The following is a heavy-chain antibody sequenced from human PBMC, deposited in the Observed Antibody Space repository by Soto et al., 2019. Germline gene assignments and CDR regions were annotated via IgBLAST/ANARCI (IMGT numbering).Heavy chain of an antibody. J-gene: IGHJ5*02. V-gene: IGHV1-46*01. D-gene: IGHD3-10*01. CDR3: AAVLIRGTNL. CDR2: INPSGGST. CDR1: GYTFTSYY. Sequence: ASVKVSCKASGYTFTSYYMHWVRQAPGQGLEWMGIINPSGGSTSYAQKFQERVTITRDMSTSTAYMELSSLRSEDTAVYYCAAVLIRGTNLWGQGTLVTVSS.